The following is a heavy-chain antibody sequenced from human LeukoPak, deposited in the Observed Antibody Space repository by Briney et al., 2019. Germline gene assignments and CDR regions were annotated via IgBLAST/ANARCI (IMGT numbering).Heavy chain of an antibody. J-gene: IGHJ4*02. V-gene: IGHV1-2*02. CDR2: INPKSDET. CDR3: ARGVATLWYFDY. CDR1: GYTFTGYY. D-gene: IGHD5-12*01. Sequence: ASVKVSCKASGYTFTGYYMHWVRQAPGRGLEWMGWINPKSDETNYAQKLQGRVTMTTDTSTSTAYMELRSLRSDDTAVYYCARGVATLWYFDYWGQGTLVTVSS.